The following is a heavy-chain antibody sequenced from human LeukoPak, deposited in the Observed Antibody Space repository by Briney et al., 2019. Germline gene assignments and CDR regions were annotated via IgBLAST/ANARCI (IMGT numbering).Heavy chain of an antibody. CDR2: IYYSGST. CDR1: GGSISSYY. J-gene: IGHJ5*02. Sequence: PSETLSLTCIVSGGSISSYYWSWIRQPPGKGLEWIGYIYYSGSTNYNPSLKSRVTISVDTSKNQFSLKLSSVTAADTDVYYCARAVLRRFDPWGQGTLVTVSS. CDR3: ARAVLRRFDP. V-gene: IGHV4-59*01.